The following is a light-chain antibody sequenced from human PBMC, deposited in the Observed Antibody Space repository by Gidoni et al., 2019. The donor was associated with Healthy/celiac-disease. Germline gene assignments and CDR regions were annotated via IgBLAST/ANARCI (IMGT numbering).Light chain of an antibody. CDR1: QSVSSN. CDR3: QQYNNWPPASFT. CDR2: GAS. Sequence: EIVMTQSPATLSVSPGERATLSCRASQSVSSNLAWYQQKPGQAPRLLIYGASTRATGIPARFSGSRSGTEFTLTISSLQSEDFAVYYCQQYNNWPPASFTFGPXTKVDIK. V-gene: IGKV3-15*01. J-gene: IGKJ3*01.